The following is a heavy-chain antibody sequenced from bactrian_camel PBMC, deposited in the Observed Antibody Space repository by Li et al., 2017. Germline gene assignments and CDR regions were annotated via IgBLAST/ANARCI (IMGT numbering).Heavy chain of an antibody. CDR3: ATDPVGTWDLGRYGY. Sequence: VQLVESGGGLVQPGGSLRLSCAASGLTLSSYDMSWVRQAPGKGLEWVSGINIGGGSTYYADSVKGRFTISRDNARNTLYLQLSSLKIEDTAVYYCATDPVGTWDLGRYGYWGQGTQATVS. V-gene: IGHV3S40*01. D-gene: IGHD5*01. J-gene: IGHJ6*01. CDR2: INIGGGST. CDR1: GLTLSSYD.